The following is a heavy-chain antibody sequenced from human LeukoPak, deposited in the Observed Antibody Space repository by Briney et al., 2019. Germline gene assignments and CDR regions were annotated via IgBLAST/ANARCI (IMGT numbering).Heavy chain of an antibody. Sequence: AGSLRLSCAASGFTFRSHSMQWVRQAPGKGLEWVSHISSSGSTIYYADSVKGRFTISRDNAKESLYLQMSSLRDEDTAVYYCVFPYWQDLDHWGQGTLVTVSS. CDR3: VFPYWQDLDH. J-gene: IGHJ4*02. CDR1: GFTFRSHS. CDR2: ISSSGSTI. V-gene: IGHV3-48*02. D-gene: IGHD2-15*01.